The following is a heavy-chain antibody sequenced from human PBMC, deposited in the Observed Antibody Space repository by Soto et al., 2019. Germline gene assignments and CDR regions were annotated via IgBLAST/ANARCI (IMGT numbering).Heavy chain of an antibody. D-gene: IGHD2-2*01. Sequence: ASVKVSCKASGYTFTGYYMHWVRQAPGQGLEWMGWINPNSGGTNYAQKFQGWVTMTRDTSISTAYMELSRLRSDDMAVYYCARGDCSSTSCYERYYYYYGMDVWGQGTTVTVSS. CDR1: GYTFTGYY. J-gene: IGHJ6*02. V-gene: IGHV1-2*04. CDR2: INPNSGGT. CDR3: ARGDCSSTSCYERYYYYYGMDV.